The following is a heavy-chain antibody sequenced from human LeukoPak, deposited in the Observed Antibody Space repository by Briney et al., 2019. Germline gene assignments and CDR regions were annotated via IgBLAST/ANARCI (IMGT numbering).Heavy chain of an antibody. J-gene: IGHJ6*04. D-gene: IGHD3-10*01. CDR3: ARDKVSGSYSITYYYYYGMDV. CDR2: INPSGGST. Sequence: ASVTVSCKASGYTFTSYYMHWVRQAPGHGLEWMGIINPSGGSTRYAQKFQGRVTMTRDTSTSTVYMELSSLRSEDTAVYYCARDKVSGSYSITYYYYYGMDVWGKGTTVTVSS. V-gene: IGHV1-46*01. CDR1: GYTFTSYY.